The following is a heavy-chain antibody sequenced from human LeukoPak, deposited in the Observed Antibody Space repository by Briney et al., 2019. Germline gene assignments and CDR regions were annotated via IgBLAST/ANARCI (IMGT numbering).Heavy chain of an antibody. J-gene: IGHJ6*03. CDR2: ISSTSSYI. CDR1: GFTFSSYS. CDR3: ARLGGGSFYYYNMDV. Sequence: GGSLRLSCAASGFTFSSYSMNWVRQAPGKGLEWVSSISSTSSYIYYADSVKGRFTISRDNAKNSLYLQMNSLRAEDSAVYYCARLGGGSFYYYNMDVWGKGTTVTVSS. D-gene: IGHD2-15*01. V-gene: IGHV3-21*01.